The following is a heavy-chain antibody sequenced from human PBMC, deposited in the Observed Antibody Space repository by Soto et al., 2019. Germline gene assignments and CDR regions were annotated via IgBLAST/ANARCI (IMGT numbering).Heavy chain of an antibody. CDR1: GYSFSNFW. CDR3: ASAVLVTSTMNYFDL. D-gene: IGHD2-8*02. CDR2: IDPADSGT. V-gene: IGHV5-51*01. J-gene: IGHJ4*02. Sequence: GGSLKLPCHASGYSFSNFWIAWVRQMPGEGLEWLGIIDPADSGTRYSPSFLGQVTIPADKSIKTTYLQWSSLKASDTAISFCASAVLVTSTMNYFDLWGQGTLVTVSS.